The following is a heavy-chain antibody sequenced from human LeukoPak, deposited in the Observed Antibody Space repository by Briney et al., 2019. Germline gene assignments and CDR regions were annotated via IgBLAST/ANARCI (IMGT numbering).Heavy chain of an antibody. CDR2: IYYSGST. J-gene: IGHJ3*02. CDR1: GGSIRSSDYY. V-gene: IGHV4-39*02. CDR3: ARLTIAANAFDI. D-gene: IGHD2-15*01. Sequence: SETLSLTCTVSGGSIRSSDYYWGWIRQPPGKGLEWIGSIYYSGSTYYNPSLKSRVTISVDTSKNHFSLRLSSVTAADTAMFYCARLTIAANAFDIWGQGTMVTVSS.